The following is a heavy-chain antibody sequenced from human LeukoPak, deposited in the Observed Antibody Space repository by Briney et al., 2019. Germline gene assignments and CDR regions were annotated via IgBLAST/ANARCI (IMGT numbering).Heavy chain of an antibody. D-gene: IGHD7-27*01. CDR2: ISSSSSNI. J-gene: IGHJ4*02. CDR1: GFTFSSYS. V-gene: IGHV3-21*01. Sequence: GSLRLSCTASGFTFSSYSMNWVRQAPGKGLEWVSYISSSSSNIFYADSFKGRFTISRDNAQNSLYLQMNSLRVEDTAAYYCARDPPGAHFDYWGQGTLVTVSS. CDR3: ARDPPGAHFDY.